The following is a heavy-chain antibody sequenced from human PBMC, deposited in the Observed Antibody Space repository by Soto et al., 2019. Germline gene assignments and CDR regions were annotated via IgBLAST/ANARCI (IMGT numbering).Heavy chain of an antibody. D-gene: IGHD3-10*01. J-gene: IGHJ4*02. CDR1: GFTFDDYT. CDR2: ISWDGGSA. CDR3: AKDINSLWFGELLEPSFDY. Sequence: SGWSLRLSFAASGFTFDDYTMHWVRQAPGKCLEWVSLISWDGGSAYYADSVKGLFTISRDNSKNSLYLQMKSLRTEDTALYYCAKDINSLWFGELLEPSFDYWGQGTLVTVSS. V-gene: IGHV3-43*01.